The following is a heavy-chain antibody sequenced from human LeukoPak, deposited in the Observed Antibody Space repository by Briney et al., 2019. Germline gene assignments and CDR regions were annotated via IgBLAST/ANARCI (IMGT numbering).Heavy chain of an antibody. J-gene: IGHJ4*02. CDR2: ISSSSSYI. CDR3: ARDRWGYFDY. CDR1: GFTFSSYI. D-gene: IGHD3-16*01. Sequence: GGSLRLSCAASGFTFSSYIMNWVRQAPGKGLEWVSSISSSSSYIYYADSVKGRFTISRDNAKNSLYLQMNSLRAEDTAVYYCARDRWGYFDYWGQGTLVTVSS. V-gene: IGHV3-21*01.